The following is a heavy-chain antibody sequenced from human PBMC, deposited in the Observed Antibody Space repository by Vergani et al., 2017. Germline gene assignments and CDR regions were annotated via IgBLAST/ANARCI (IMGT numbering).Heavy chain of an antibody. D-gene: IGHD3-9*01. V-gene: IGHV4-59*13. CDR3: ARVMYRDEASTGYRLEGMDI. CDR1: GGSFNTYY. Sequence: QVQLEESGPGLVKPSETLSLTCTVSGGSFNTYYWSWIRQSPGKGLEWIGYIYSTGSTNYNPSLNSRVTMSVDTPKNQFSLKLRSVTAADTAVYFCARVMYRDEASTGYRLEGMDIWGQGTTVTISS. J-gene: IGHJ6*02. CDR2: IYSTGST.